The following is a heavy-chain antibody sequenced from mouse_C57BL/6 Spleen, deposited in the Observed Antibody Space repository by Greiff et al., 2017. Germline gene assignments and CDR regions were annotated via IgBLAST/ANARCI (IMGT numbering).Heavy chain of an antibody. V-gene: IGHV3-6*01. D-gene: IGHD1-1*01. Sequence: EVKLQESGPGLVKPSQSLSLTCSVTGYSITSGYYWNWIRQFPGNKLEWMGCISYDGSNNYNPSLKNRISITRDTSKNQFFLKLNSVTTEDTATYNCAREDYYGSSLDYWGQGTTLTVSS. CDR1: GYSITSGYY. CDR2: ISYDGSN. CDR3: AREDYYGSSLDY. J-gene: IGHJ2*01.